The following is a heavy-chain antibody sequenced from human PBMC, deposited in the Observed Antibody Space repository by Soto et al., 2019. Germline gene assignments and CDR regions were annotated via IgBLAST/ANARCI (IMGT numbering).Heavy chain of an antibody. CDR1: GYTFTRYG. CDR2: ISAYNGNT. J-gene: IGHJ4*02. CDR3: ARNRDYYGSGRLDY. Sequence: QVHLVQSGAEVKKPGASVKVSCKASGYTFTRYGISWVGQAPGQGLEWMGWISAYNGNTNYAQKLQGRVTMTTDTSTSTAYMELRSLRSDDTAVYYCARNRDYYGSGRLDYWGPGTLVTVSS. V-gene: IGHV1-18*01. D-gene: IGHD3-10*01.